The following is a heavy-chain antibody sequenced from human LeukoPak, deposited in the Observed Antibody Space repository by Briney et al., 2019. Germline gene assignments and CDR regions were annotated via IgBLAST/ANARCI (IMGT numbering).Heavy chain of an antibody. CDR1: GFTFSSYG. D-gene: IGHD5-24*01. Sequence: PGRSLRLSCAASGFTFSSYGMHWVRQAPGKGLEWVAVISYDGSNKYYADSVKGRFTISRDNSKNTLYLQMNSLRAEDTAVYYCAKEARDGYNDYWGQGTLVTVSS. CDR3: AKEARDGYNDY. J-gene: IGHJ4*02. V-gene: IGHV3-30*18. CDR2: ISYDGSNK.